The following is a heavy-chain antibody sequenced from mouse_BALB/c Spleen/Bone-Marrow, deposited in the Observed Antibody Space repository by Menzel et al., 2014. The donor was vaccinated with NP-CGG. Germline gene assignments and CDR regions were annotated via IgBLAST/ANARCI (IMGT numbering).Heavy chain of an antibody. CDR3: ARERYDYDWKDY. V-gene: IGHV1S81*02. J-gene: IGHJ2*01. CDR1: GYTFTSYW. Sequence: QVQLQQSGAELVKPGASVKLSCKASGYTFTSYWMHWAKQRPGQGLEWIGEINPSNGRTNYNEKFKSKATLTVDKSSSTTYMQLSSLTSEDSAVYYCARERYDYDWKDYWGQGTTLTVSS. D-gene: IGHD2-4*01. CDR2: INPSNGRT.